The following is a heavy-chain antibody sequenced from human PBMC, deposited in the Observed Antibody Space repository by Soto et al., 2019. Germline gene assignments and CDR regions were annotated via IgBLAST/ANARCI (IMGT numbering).Heavy chain of an antibody. CDR1: GDSVSSNSAA. D-gene: IGHD2-2*01. V-gene: IGHV6-1*01. Sequence: SQTLSLTCAISGDSVSSNSAAWNWIRQSPSRGLEWLGRTYYRSKWYNDYTVSVKSRITINPDTSKNQFSLQLISVTPEDTAVYYCARSSGYCSSTSCPGWYWGQGTLVTVSS. CDR2: TYYRSKWYN. J-gene: IGHJ4*02. CDR3: ARSSGYCSSTSCPGWY.